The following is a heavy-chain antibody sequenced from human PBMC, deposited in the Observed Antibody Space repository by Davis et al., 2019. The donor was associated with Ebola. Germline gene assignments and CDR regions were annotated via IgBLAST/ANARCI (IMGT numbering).Heavy chain of an antibody. Sequence: ASVKVSCKASVYTFTGYYLHWVRQAPGQGLEWMGRINPNSGDTNYAQKLQGRVTITRDTSASTAYMELSSLRSEDTAVYYCARGSTMSQWGQGTLVTVSS. CDR3: ARGSTMSQ. D-gene: IGHD3-10*02. J-gene: IGHJ4*02. CDR1: VYTFTGYY. CDR2: INPNSGDT. V-gene: IGHV1-2*06.